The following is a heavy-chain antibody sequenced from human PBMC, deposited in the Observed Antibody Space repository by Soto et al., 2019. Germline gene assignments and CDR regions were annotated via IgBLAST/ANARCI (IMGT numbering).Heavy chain of an antibody. CDR3: ARLETDYGDPK. D-gene: IGHD4-17*01. CDR1: GGSISSSSYY. V-gene: IGHV4-39*01. Sequence: PSETLSLTCTVSGGSISSSSYYWGWIRQPPGKGLEWIGSIYYSGSTYYNPSLKSRVTISVDTSKNQFSLKLSSVTAADTAVYYCARLETDYGDPKWGQGTLVTVSS. J-gene: IGHJ4*02. CDR2: IYYSGST.